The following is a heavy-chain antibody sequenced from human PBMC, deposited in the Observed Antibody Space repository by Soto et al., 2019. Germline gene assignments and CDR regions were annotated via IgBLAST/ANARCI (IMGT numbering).Heavy chain of an antibody. V-gene: IGHV4-39*01. J-gene: IGHJ4*02. Sequence: ETLSLTCTVSGGSISSSSYYWGWIRQPPGMGLEWIGSIYYSGSTYYNPSLKSRVTISVDTSKNQFSLKLSSVTAADTAVYYCARHKPGYCTNGVCSDFDYWGQGTLVTVSS. CDR1: GGSISSSSYY. D-gene: IGHD2-8*01. CDR2: IYYSGST. CDR3: ARHKPGYCTNGVCSDFDY.